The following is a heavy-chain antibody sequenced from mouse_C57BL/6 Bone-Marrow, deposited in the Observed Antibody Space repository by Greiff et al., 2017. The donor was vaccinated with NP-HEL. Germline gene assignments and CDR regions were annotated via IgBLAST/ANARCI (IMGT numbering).Heavy chain of an antibody. CDR3: AREEYYYYGSPYYFDY. J-gene: IGHJ2*01. V-gene: IGHV3-6*01. CDR2: ISYDGSN. D-gene: IGHD1-1*01. CDR1: GYSITSGYY. Sequence: EVKLQESGPGLVKPSQSLSLTCSVTGYSITSGYYWNWIRQFPGNKLEWMGYISYDGSNNYNPSLKNRISITRDTSKNQFFLKLNSVTTEDTATYYCAREEYYYYGSPYYFDYWGQGTTLTVSS.